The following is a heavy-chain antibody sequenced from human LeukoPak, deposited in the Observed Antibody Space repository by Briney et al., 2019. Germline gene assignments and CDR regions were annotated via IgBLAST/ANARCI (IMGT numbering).Heavy chain of an antibody. V-gene: IGHV3-30-3*01. D-gene: IGHD6-19*01. J-gene: IGHJ4*02. CDR3: AREWHSGDDKHIAVAGYFDY. CDR1: GFTFSSYA. CDR2: ISYDGSNK. Sequence: PGRSLRLSCAASGFTFSSYAMHWVRQAPGKGLEWVAVISYDGSNKYYADSVKGRFTISRDNSKNTLYLQMNSLRAEDTAVYYCAREWHSGDDKHIAVAGYFDYWGQGTVVTVSS.